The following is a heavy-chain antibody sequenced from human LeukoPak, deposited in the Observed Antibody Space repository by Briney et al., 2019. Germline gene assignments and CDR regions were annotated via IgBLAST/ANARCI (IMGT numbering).Heavy chain of an antibody. CDR1: GYTFTSYY. CDR2: INPNSGGT. V-gene: IGHV1-2*02. Sequence: ASVKVSCKASGYTFTSYYMHWVRQAPGQGLEWMGWINPNSGGTNYAQKFQGRVTMTRDTSISTAYMELSRLRSDDTAVYYCARSRRSITFGGVIVLAPWGQGTLVTVSS. D-gene: IGHD3-16*02. J-gene: IGHJ5*02. CDR3: ARSRRSITFGGVIVLAP.